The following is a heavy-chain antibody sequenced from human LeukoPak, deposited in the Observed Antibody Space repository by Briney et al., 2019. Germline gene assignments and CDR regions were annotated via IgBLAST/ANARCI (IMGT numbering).Heavy chain of an antibody. CDR3: ARDSFTGTTGY. CDR1: GGTFSSYA. V-gene: IGHV1-18*01. D-gene: IGHD4-17*01. Sequence: ASVKVSCKASGGTFSSYAISWVRQAPGQGLEWMGWISAYNGNTNYAQKLQGRVTMTSDTSTSTAYMELRSLRSDDTAVYYCARDSFTGTTGYWGQGTLVTVSS. J-gene: IGHJ4*02. CDR2: ISAYNGNT.